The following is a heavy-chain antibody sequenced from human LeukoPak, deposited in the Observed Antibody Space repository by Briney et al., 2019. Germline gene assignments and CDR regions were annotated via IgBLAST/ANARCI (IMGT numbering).Heavy chain of an antibody. CDR3: AKGEYSGSYSYYFDY. D-gene: IGHD1-26*01. CDR2: ISGSGGST. CDR1: GFTFSSYA. J-gene: IGHJ4*02. Sequence: GGSLRLSCAASGFTFSSYAMSWVRQAPGKGLEWVSAISGSGGSTYYADSVKGRFTISRDNSKNTLYLQMNSLRAEDTAVYYCAKGEYSGSYSYYFDYWGQGTLVTVSS. V-gene: IGHV3-23*01.